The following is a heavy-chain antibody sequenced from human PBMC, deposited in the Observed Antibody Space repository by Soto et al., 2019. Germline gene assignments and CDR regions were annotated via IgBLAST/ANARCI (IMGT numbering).Heavy chain of an antibody. CDR3: ARVIGYCSGGSCYSYYYGMDV. CDR1: GFTFSSYS. Sequence: GGSLRLSCAASGFTFSSYSMNWVSQAPGKGLEWVSYISSSSSTIYYADSVKGRFTISRDNAKNSLYLQMNSLRDEDTAVYYCARVIGYCSGGSCYSYYYGMDVWGQGTTVTVSS. V-gene: IGHV3-48*02. D-gene: IGHD2-15*01. CDR2: ISSSSSTI. J-gene: IGHJ6*02.